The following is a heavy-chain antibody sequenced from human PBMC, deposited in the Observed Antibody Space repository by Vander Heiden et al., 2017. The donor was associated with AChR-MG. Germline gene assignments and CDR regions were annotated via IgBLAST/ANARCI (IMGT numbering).Heavy chain of an antibody. V-gene: IGHV3-23*01. J-gene: IGHJ4*02. CDR2: ISGSGVTT. Sequence: EVQLLESGGGLVQPGGSLRLSCAASGFTFSSYSMTWVRQAPGKGLEWVATISGSGVTTYYADSVKGRFTISRDNSKNTLDLQMNSLRAEDTAVYFCAKTRPPSTSGWVHFDYWGQGTLGTVSS. CDR1: GFTFSSYS. D-gene: IGHD6-19*01. CDR3: AKTRPPSTSGWVHFDY.